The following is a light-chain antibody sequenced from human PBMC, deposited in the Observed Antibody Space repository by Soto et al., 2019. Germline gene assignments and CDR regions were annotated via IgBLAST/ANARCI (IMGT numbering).Light chain of an antibody. CDR3: QQYKSFSLT. CDR1: QSVDSW. V-gene: IGKV1-5*03. Sequence: DIQMTQSPSTLSASIGDRVTITCRASQSVDSWLAWYQQKPGKAPKLLIYKTSNLQSGVPLRFSGSGSGTEFSLTISSLQPDDFATYYCQQYKSFSLTFAGGTRVEVK. J-gene: IGKJ4*01. CDR2: KTS.